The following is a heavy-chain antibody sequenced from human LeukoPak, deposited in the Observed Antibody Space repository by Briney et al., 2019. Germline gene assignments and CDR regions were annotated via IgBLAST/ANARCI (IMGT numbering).Heavy chain of an antibody. CDR2: INPNSGGT. J-gene: IGHJ3*02. Sequence: GASVKVSCKASGYTFTGYYMHWVRQAPGQGLEWMGWINPNSGGTNYAQKFQGRVTMTRDTSISTAYMELSRLRSDDTAVYYCAGLDYGDYVRGGAFDIWGQGTMVTVSS. CDR3: AGLDYGDYVRGGAFDI. CDR1: GYTFTGYY. D-gene: IGHD4-17*01. V-gene: IGHV1-2*02.